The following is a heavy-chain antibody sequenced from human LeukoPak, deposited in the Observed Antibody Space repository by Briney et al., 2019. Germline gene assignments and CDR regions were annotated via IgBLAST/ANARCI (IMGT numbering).Heavy chain of an antibody. CDR1: GYTFTVYY. D-gene: IGHD1/OR15-1a*01. J-gene: IGHJ4*02. V-gene: IGHV1-2*02. CDR3: ARDEGTSLNYFDY. Sequence: ASVTVSFKASGYTFTVYYMYWVRQAPGQGLEWMGWINPNSGGTKNAQKFQGRVTMTRDTSISTAYMELSRLRSDATAVYYCARDEGTSLNYFDYWGQGTLVTVSS. CDR2: INPNSGGT.